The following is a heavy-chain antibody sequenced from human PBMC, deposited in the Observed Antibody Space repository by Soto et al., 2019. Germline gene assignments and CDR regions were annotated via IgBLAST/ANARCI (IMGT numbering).Heavy chain of an antibody. D-gene: IGHD4-17*01. CDR3: ARHTMTAVTTFDH. V-gene: IGHV4-39*01. J-gene: IGHJ4*02. Sequence: QLQLQESGPGLVKPSETLSLTCTVSGASISTLTYNWGWIRQPPGKGLEWIGNIYYSGSPYNNPSFTCRVTISVDTSKNQFSLRLRSVTAEDTALYFCARHTMTAVTTFDHWGQGTLVTVSS. CDR2: IYYSGSP. CDR1: GASISTLTYN.